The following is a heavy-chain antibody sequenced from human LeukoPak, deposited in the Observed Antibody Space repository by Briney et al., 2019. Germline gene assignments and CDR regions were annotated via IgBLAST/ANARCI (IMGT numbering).Heavy chain of an antibody. CDR1: GGSISGYY. CDR3: ASSPSDSSGWRSPFDY. CDR2: IYYSGST. J-gene: IGHJ4*02. D-gene: IGHD6-19*01. V-gene: IGHV4-59*01. Sequence: SETLSLTCTVSGGSISGYYWSWIRQPPGKGLEWIGYIYYSGSTNYNPSLKSRVTISVHTSKIQFSLKLSSVTAADTAVYYCASSPSDSSGWRSPFDYWGQGTLVTVSS.